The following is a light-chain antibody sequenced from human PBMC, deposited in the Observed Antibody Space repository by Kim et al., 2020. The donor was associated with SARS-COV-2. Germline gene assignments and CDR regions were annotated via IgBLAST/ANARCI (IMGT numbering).Light chain of an antibody. V-gene: IGLV2-14*03. Sequence: GPSITIACTGTSSDVGGYNYVSWYQQHPSKVPKLMIYGVSSRPSGVSNRFSGSKSGNTASLTISGLQTEGEADYYCSSYTSSSTLVFGAGTQLTVL. J-gene: IGLJ2*01. CDR2: GVS. CDR3: SSYTSSSTLV. CDR1: SSDVGGYNY.